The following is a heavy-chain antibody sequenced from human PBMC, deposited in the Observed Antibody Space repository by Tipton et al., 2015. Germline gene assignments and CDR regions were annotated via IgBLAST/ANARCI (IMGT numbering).Heavy chain of an antibody. J-gene: IGHJ3*02. V-gene: IGHV3-48*02. CDR1: GFTFTTYS. D-gene: IGHD3-10*01. CDR2: ISTSSSAT. Sequence: SLRLSCAASGFTFTTYSMNWVRQAPGKGLEWVSYISTSSSATYYADSVKGRFTISRDNAKNSLDLQMNSLRDEDTAVYYCARSMVRGVINAFDIWGQGTMVTVSS. CDR3: ARSMVRGVINAFDI.